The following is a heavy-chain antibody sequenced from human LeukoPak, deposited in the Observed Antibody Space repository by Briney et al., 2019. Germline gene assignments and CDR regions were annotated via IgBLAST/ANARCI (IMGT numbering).Heavy chain of an antibody. Sequence: ASVKVSCKASGGTFSSYAISWVRQAPGQGLEWMGGIIPIFGTANYAQKLQGRVTITADESTSTAYMELSSLRSEDTAVYYCARDWGSLNWFDPWGQGTLVTVSS. CDR3: ARDWGSLNWFDP. CDR2: IIPIFGTA. V-gene: IGHV1-69*13. CDR1: GGTFSSYA. J-gene: IGHJ5*02. D-gene: IGHD3-16*01.